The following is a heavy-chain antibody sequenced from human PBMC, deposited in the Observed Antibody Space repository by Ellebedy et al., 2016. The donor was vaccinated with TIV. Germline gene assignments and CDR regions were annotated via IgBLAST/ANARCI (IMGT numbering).Heavy chain of an antibody. J-gene: IGHJ6*02. Sequence: GESLKISCAASGFTFSTYNMNWVRQAPGKGLEWVSSISSRSSYIYFADSVKGRFTVSRDNAKNSLFLEMNRLRVEDTAVYYCARDWIVWFGEGPGDYYYYGMDVWGQGTTVTVSS. CDR1: GFTFSTYN. CDR2: ISSRSSYI. V-gene: IGHV3-21*06. CDR3: ARDWIVWFGEGPGDYYYYGMDV. D-gene: IGHD3-10*01.